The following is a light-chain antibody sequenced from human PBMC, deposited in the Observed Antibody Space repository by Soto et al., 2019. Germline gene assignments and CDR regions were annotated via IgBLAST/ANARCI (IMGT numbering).Light chain of an antibody. J-gene: IGKJ1*01. Sequence: IVITKSAVALSVSPGERATFSFRASQSVNNNLAWYQLKPGQAPRLLIYGASIRATGIPARFSGSGSGTDYTLTISSLQSEDFGVYFCQQYDQWWTFGQGTKVDIK. V-gene: IGKV3-15*01. CDR2: GAS. CDR1: QSVNNN. CDR3: QQYDQWWT.